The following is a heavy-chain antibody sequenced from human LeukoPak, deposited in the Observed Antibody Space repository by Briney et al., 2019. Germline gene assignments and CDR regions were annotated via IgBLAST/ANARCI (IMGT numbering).Heavy chain of an antibody. J-gene: IGHJ4*02. CDR1: GGSISSSSYY. CDR2: IYYSGST. V-gene: IGHV4-39*01. Sequence: PSETLSLTCTVSGGSISSSSYYWGWIRQPAGKGLEWIGSIYYSGSTNYNPSLKSRVTIYVDTSRNQFSLKLSSVTAADTAVYYCARQGYCSSTSCYNRGFFDYWGQGTLVTVSS. CDR3: ARQGYCSSTSCYNRGFFDY. D-gene: IGHD2-2*01.